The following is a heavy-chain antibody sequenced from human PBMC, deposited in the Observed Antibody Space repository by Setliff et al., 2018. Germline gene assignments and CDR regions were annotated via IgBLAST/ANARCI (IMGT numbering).Heavy chain of an antibody. CDR3: VRTFNGSPADR. CDR2: IYYSGST. J-gene: IGHJ5*02. Sequence: SETLSLTCTVSGGSISSYYWSWIRQPPGKGLEWIGYIYYSGSTYYNPSLKSRVTISEDMSENQISLKLNPVTAADTAVYYCVRTFNGSPADRWGQGTLVTVSS. V-gene: IGHV4-59*08. D-gene: IGHD2-2*01. CDR1: GGSISSYY.